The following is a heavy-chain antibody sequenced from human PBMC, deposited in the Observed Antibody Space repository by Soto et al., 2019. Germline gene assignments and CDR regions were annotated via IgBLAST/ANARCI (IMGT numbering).Heavy chain of an antibody. CDR1: GFTFSSYG. D-gene: IGHD2-2*01. CDR2: IWYDGSNK. Sequence: QVQLVESGGGVVQPGRSLRLSCAASGFTFSSYGLHWVRQAPGKGLEWVAVIWYDGSNKYYADSVKGRFTISRDNSKNTRYLPMNSLRAEDTAVYYCARGRYCSSTSCNTYGMDVWGHGTTVTVSS. CDR3: ARGRYCSSTSCNTYGMDV. V-gene: IGHV3-33*01. J-gene: IGHJ6*02.